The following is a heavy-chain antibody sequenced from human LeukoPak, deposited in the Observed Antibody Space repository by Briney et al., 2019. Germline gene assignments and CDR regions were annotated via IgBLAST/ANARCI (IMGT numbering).Heavy chain of an antibody. CDR2: IYSGGTT. CDR3: AKDRGPSSWYGY. J-gene: IGHJ4*02. CDR1: GFTVSSNY. V-gene: IGHV3-53*01. Sequence: PGGSLRLSCAASGFTVSSNYMSWVRQAPGKGLEWVSVIYSGGTTFYADSVKGRFTISRDNSKNTLYLQMNSLRAEDTAVYYCAKDRGPSSWYGYWGQGTLVTVSS. D-gene: IGHD6-13*01.